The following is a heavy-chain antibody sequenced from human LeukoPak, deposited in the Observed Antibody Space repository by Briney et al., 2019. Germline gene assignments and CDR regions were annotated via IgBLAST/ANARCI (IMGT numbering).Heavy chain of an antibody. J-gene: IGHJ3*02. V-gene: IGHV4-31*03. D-gene: IGHD2-21*02. CDR3: ARAPPYCGGDCYHRAFDI. CDR1: GGSISSGGYY. CDR2: IYYSGST. Sequence: SETLSLTCTVSGGSISSGGYYWSWIRQHPGKGLEWIGYIYYSGSTYYNPPRKSRVTISVDTSKNQFSLKLSSVTAADTAVYYCARAPPYCGGDCYHRAFDIWGQGAMVTVSS.